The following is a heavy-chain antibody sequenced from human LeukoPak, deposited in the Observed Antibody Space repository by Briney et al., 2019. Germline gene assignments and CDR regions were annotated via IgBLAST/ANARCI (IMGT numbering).Heavy chain of an antibody. J-gene: IGHJ5*02. CDR2: ISYDGSNK. CDR3: ARAYEWELPNRFEP. D-gene: IGHD1-26*01. Sequence: PGGSLRLSCAAPGFTFSSYGMYWVRQAPGKGLEWVAVISYDGSNKYYADSVKGRFTISRGNSKNTLYLQMNSLRAEDTAVYYCARAYEWELPNRFEPWGQGTLVTVSS. V-gene: IGHV3-30*03. CDR1: GFTFSSYG.